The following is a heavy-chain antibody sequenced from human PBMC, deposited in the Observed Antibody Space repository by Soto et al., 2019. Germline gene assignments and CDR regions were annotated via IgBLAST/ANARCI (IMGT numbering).Heavy chain of an antibody. CDR1: GFTFSDYS. V-gene: IGHV3-11*01. Sequence: QVQLVESGGGLVKPGGSLRLSCAASGFTFSDYSMSWIRQAPGKGLEWVSYISSSDSIICYTDSVKGRFTISRDNAKNSLYLQMNSLRAEDTAVYYCARDLGYYDSSGYFDYWGQGTLVTVSS. J-gene: IGHJ4*02. CDR2: ISSSDSII. CDR3: ARDLGYYDSSGYFDY. D-gene: IGHD3-22*01.